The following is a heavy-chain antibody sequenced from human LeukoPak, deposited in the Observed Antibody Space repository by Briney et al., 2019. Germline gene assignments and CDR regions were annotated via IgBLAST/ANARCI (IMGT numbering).Heavy chain of an antibody. CDR3: ARLVGYSSSWYGSAFDI. CDR2: IYPGDSDT. Sequence: GESLKISCKGSGYSFTSYWIGWVRQMAGKGLEWGGIIYPGDSDTRYSPSFQGQVTISADKSISTAYLQWSSLKASDTAMYYCARLVGYSSSWYGSAFDIWGQGTMVTVSS. CDR1: GYSFTSYW. V-gene: IGHV5-51*01. J-gene: IGHJ3*02. D-gene: IGHD6-13*01.